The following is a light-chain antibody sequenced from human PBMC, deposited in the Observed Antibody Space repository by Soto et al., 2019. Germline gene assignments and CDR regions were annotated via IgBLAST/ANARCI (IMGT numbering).Light chain of an antibody. CDR1: QSVSSY. Sequence: EIVLTQSPATLSLSPGERATLSCRASQSVSSYLAWYQQKPGQAPRLLIYDASSRATGIPARFSGSGSGTDFTLTISSLEPEDFAVYYCQQRSNRPPTFGPGTKVDIK. CDR2: DAS. CDR3: QQRSNRPPT. V-gene: IGKV3-11*01. J-gene: IGKJ3*01.